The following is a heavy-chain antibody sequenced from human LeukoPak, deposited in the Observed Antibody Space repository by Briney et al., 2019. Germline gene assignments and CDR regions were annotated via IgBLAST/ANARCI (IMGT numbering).Heavy chain of an antibody. Sequence: ASVKVSCKASGYTLTTYGLTWVRQAPGQGLEWMGWITGHNGNTNYAQKFQGRVTLTTDTSTSTAYMELRSLRSDDTAMYYCARGAHRPLDYWGQGTLVTVSS. CDR3: ARGAHRPLDY. CDR2: ITGHNGNT. CDR1: GYTLTTYG. V-gene: IGHV1-18*01. J-gene: IGHJ4*02.